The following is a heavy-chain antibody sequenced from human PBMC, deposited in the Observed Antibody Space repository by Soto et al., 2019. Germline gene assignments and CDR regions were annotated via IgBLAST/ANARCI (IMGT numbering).Heavy chain of an antibody. CDR3: ARALDTAMVHFDY. D-gene: IGHD5-18*01. Sequence: QLQLQESGSGLVKPSQTLSLTCAVSGGSISSGGYSWSWIRQPPGKGLEWIGYIYHSGSTYYNPPLKSRDTISVDRSKNQCSLKLSSVTAADTAVYYCARALDTAMVHFDYWGQGTLVTVSS. CDR1: GGSISSGGYS. CDR2: IYHSGST. V-gene: IGHV4-30-2*01. J-gene: IGHJ4*02.